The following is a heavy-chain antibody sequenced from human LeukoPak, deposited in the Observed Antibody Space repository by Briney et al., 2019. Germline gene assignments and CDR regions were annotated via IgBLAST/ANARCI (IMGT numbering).Heavy chain of an antibody. CDR2: IYYSGST. CDR1: GVSISSSNSY. Sequence: SETLSLTCTVSGVSISSSNSYWGWIRQPPGKGLEWIGSIYYSGSTYYNPSLKSRVTISVDTSRNQFSLKLRSVTAADTAVYSCARNRYYYGSGNYGVPNWFDPWGQGTLVTVSS. CDR3: ARNRYYYGSGNYGVPNWFDP. J-gene: IGHJ5*02. D-gene: IGHD3-10*01. V-gene: IGHV4-39*01.